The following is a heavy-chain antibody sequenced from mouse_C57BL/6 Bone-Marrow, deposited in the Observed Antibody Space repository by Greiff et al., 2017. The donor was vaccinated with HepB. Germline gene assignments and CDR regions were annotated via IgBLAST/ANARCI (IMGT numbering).Heavy chain of an antibody. CDR3: ASYYGSSYQAWFAY. Sequence: VQLKESGAELVKPGASVKLSCKASGYTFTSYWMHWVKQRPGQGLEWIGMIHPNSGSTNYNEKFKSKATLTVDKSSSTAYMQLSSLTSEDSAVYYCASYYGSSYQAWFAYWGQGTLVTVSA. CDR1: GYTFTSYW. V-gene: IGHV1-64*01. J-gene: IGHJ3*01. CDR2: IHPNSGST. D-gene: IGHD1-1*01.